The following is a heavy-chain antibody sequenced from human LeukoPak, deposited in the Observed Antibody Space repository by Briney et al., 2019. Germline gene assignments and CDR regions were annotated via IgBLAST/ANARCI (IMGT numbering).Heavy chain of an antibody. CDR1: GFTFGSYG. V-gene: IGHV3-23*01. Sequence: PGGSLRLSCAASGFTFGSYGMSWVRQAPGKGLEWVSAISGSGGSTYYADSVKGRFTISRDNSKNTLYLQMNSLRAEDTAVYYCAKELRGSLDAFDIWGQGTMVTVSS. J-gene: IGHJ3*02. CDR3: AKELRGSLDAFDI. D-gene: IGHD5-12*01. CDR2: ISGSGGST.